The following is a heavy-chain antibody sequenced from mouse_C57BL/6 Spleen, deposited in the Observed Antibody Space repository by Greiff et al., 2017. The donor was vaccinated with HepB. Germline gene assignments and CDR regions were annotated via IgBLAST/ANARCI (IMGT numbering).Heavy chain of an antibody. D-gene: IGHD1-1*01. CDR2: IDPSDSYI. Sequence: VQLQQPGAELVMPGASVKLSCKASGYTFASYWMHWVKQRPGQGLEWIGEIDPSDSYIKYNQKFKGNSTLNVDKSSSTAYMQLSSLTSEDSAVYYCSRGGAVVGNFDVWGTGTTVTVSS. J-gene: IGHJ1*03. CDR3: SRGGAVVGNFDV. V-gene: IGHV1-69*01. CDR1: GYTFASYW.